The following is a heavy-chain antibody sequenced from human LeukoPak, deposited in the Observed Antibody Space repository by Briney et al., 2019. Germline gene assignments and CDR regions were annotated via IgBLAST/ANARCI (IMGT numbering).Heavy chain of an antibody. J-gene: IGHJ6*03. Sequence: SETLSLTCTVSGGSISTYYWSWIRQPPGKGLEWIGYIYYSGSTNYNPSLKSRVTISVDTSKNQFSLKLSSVTAADTAVYYCARGGYSYGNYYYYYMDVWGKGTTVTVSS. D-gene: IGHD5-18*01. CDR2: IYYSGST. V-gene: IGHV4-59*01. CDR3: ARGGYSYGNYYYYYMDV. CDR1: GGSISTYY.